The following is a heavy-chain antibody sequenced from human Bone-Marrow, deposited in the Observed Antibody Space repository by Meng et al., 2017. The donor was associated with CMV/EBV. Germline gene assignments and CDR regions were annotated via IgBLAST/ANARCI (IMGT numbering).Heavy chain of an antibody. CDR1: GYTFTGYY. V-gene: IGHV1-2*02. D-gene: IGHD1-1*01. CDR3: ARDHNWGPDH. J-gene: IGHJ4*02. Sequence: ASVKVSCKASGYTFTGYYMHWVRQAPGQGLEWMGWINPNSGATNYAQTFRGRVTLTTDSSISTAYMDLIRLTSDDTAVYYCARDHNWGPDHWGQGTLVTVSS. CDR2: INPNSGAT.